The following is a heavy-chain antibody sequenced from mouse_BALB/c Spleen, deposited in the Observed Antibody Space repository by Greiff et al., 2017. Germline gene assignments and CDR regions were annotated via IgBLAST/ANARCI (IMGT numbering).Heavy chain of an antibody. V-gene: IGHV5-6-2*01. CDR3: ARRYGNYYAMDY. CDR2: INSNGGST. J-gene: IGHJ4*01. Sequence: EVQRVESGGGLVKLGGSLKLSCAASGFTFSSYYMSWVRQTPEKRLELVAAINSNGGSTYYPDTVKGRFTISRDNAKNTLYLQMSSLKSEDTALYYCARRYGNYYAMDYWGQGTSVTVSS. CDR1: GFTFSSYY. D-gene: IGHD2-10*02.